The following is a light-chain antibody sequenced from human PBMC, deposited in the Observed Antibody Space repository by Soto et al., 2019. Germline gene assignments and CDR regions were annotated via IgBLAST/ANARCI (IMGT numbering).Light chain of an antibody. CDR1: QSVSSSY. CDR2: GAS. CDR3: QQYGSSGT. V-gene: IGKV3-20*01. Sequence: EIVLTQSPGTLSLSPGERATLSCRASQSVSSSYLAWYQQKPGQAPSLLIYGASSRATGIPDRFSGSGSGTDFTLTISRLEPEEFAVYYCQQYGSSGTFGQGTRLEIK. J-gene: IGKJ5*01.